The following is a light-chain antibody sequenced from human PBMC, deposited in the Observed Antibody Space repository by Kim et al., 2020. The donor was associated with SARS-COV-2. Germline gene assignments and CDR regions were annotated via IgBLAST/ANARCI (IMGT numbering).Light chain of an antibody. CDR2: KAS. V-gene: IGKV1-5*03. CDR1: RNIATW. CDR3: QQYKSYPWT. J-gene: IGKJ1*01. Sequence: AAIGDRVTSTCRASRNIATWVAWYQQKPGEAPRLLIYKASNLKSGVPSRFSGSGSGTEFTITTDSLQADDLATYYCQQYKSYPWTFGQGTKVDIK.